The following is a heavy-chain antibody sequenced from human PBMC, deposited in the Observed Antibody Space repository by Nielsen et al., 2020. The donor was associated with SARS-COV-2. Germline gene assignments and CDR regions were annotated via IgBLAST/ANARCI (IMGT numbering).Heavy chain of an antibody. CDR3: AKDALHGWYGIR. CDR1: GFTFSNYG. D-gene: IGHD6-19*01. J-gene: IGHJ4*02. Sequence: GESLKISCAASGFTFSNYGMHWVRQAPGKGLEWVAFIRYDGSNKYYADSVKGRFTISRDNSKNTLYLQMNSLRAEDTAVYYCAKDALHGWYGIRWGQGTLVTVSS. CDR2: IRYDGSNK. V-gene: IGHV3-30*02.